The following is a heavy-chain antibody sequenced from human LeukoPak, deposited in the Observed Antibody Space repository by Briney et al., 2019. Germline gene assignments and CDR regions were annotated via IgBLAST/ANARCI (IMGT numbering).Heavy chain of an antibody. J-gene: IGHJ4*02. CDR3: AKDLYSSGPYEFNY. CDR1: GFTFSSYA. CDR2: ISGSGGST. Sequence: GGSLRLSCAASGFTFSSYAMSWVRQAPGRGLEWVSAISGSGGSTYYADSVKGRFTISRDNSKNKLYLQMNSLRAEDTAVYYCAKDLYSSGPYEFNYWGQGTLVTVSS. D-gene: IGHD6-19*01. V-gene: IGHV3-23*01.